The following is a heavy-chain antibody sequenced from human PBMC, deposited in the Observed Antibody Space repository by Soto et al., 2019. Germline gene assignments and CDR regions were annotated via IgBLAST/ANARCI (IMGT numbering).Heavy chain of an antibody. Sequence: GGSLRLSCAASGFTFSSYGMHWVRQAPGKGLEWVAVIWYDGSNKYYADSVKGRFTISRDNSKNTLYLQMNSLRAEDTAVYYCARDKFPNWPSVAFDIWGQGTMVTVSS. CDR2: IWYDGSNK. D-gene: IGHD1-1*01. CDR3: ARDKFPNWPSVAFDI. J-gene: IGHJ3*02. V-gene: IGHV3-33*01. CDR1: GFTFSSYG.